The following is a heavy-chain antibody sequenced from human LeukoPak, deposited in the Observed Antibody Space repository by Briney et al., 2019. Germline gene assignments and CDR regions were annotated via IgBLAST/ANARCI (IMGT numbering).Heavy chain of an antibody. Sequence: ASVKVSCKASGFTFSDHYMHWLRQAPGQGLEWVGRIKPDSGATNYAQKFQGRFTVSRDVSISTLYMELSSLTSDDTAMYYCARDHDYGPDYWGQGTLVTVSA. CDR2: IKPDSGAT. CDR3: ARDHDYGPDY. D-gene: IGHD4/OR15-4a*01. J-gene: IGHJ4*02. CDR1: GFTFSDHY. V-gene: IGHV1-2*02.